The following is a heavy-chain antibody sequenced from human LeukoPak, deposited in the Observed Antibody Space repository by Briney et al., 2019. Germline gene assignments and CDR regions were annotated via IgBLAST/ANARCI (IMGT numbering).Heavy chain of an antibody. CDR2: IYSGGST. CDR3: TTIGLGSYYYYMDV. CDR1: GFTVSSNY. J-gene: IGHJ6*03. Sequence: GGSLRLSCAASGFTVSSNYMSWVRQAPGKGLEWVSVIYSGGSTYYADSVKGRFTISRDNSKNTLYLQMNSLKTEDTDVYYCTTIGLGSYYYYMDVWGKGTTVTISS. V-gene: IGHV3-53*01. D-gene: IGHD1-14*01.